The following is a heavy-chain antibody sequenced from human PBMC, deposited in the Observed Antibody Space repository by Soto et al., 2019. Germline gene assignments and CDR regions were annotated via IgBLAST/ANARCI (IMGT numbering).Heavy chain of an antibody. J-gene: IGHJ4*02. Sequence: EVQLLESGGGLVQPGGSLRLSCTAYGFTFNSYAMNWVRQAPGKGLEWVSGITASGGSTYYGDSVGGRFTISRDNSKDTLFLQMNSLRAEDTAVYYCAKASSWYPYFDYWGQGTLVTVSS. CDR2: ITASGGST. V-gene: IGHV3-23*01. CDR3: AKASSWYPYFDY. D-gene: IGHD6-13*01. CDR1: GFTFNSYA.